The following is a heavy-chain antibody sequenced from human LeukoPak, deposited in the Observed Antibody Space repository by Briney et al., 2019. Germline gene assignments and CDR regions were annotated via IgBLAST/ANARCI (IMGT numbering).Heavy chain of an antibody. J-gene: IGHJ4*02. Sequence: QLGGSLRPSCVASGFTFSSSGMSWVRQAPGEGLEWVSSISASGGSTYYADSVKGRFTISRDNAKNTLYLQMHSLRAEDTALYYCAKRAPYYFDYWGQGTLVTVSS. CDR3: AKRAPYYFDY. CDR2: ISASGGST. CDR1: GFTFSSSG. V-gene: IGHV3-23*01.